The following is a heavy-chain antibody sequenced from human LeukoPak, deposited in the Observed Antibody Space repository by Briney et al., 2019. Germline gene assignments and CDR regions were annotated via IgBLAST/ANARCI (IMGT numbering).Heavy chain of an antibody. CDR2: ISGSGSYA. J-gene: IGHJ1*01. CDR1: GLTFSSYA. CDR3: AKEGGGSSNRYFQH. D-gene: IGHD2-15*01. Sequence: PGGSLRLSCAASGLTFSSYAMNWVRQAPGKGLEWVSVISGSGSYAYYADSVKGRFPISRDNSKNTLYLQMNSLRAEDTAVYYCAKEGGGSSNRYFQHWGQGTLVTVSS. V-gene: IGHV3-23*01.